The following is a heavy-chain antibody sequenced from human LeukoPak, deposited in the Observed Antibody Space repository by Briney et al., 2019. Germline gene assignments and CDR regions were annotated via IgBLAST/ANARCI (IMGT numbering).Heavy chain of an antibody. V-gene: IGHV1-46*01. CDR1: GYTFTSYY. CDR2: INPSGGST. Sequence: ASVKVCCKAAGYTFTSYYMHWVRQAPRQGLEWMGIINPSGGSTSYAQKFRGRVTMTRDTSTSTVYMELSSLRSEDTAVYYCARASALYSGSFDYWGQGTLVTVSS. CDR3: ARASALYSGSFDY. D-gene: IGHD1-26*01. J-gene: IGHJ4*02.